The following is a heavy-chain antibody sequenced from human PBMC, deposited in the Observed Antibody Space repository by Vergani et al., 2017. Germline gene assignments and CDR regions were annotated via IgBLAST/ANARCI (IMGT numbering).Heavy chain of an antibody. CDR2: INPNSGGT. J-gene: IGHJ6*03. CDR1: GYTFTGYY. CDR3: AREGVAPALTNYYYYYYMDV. V-gene: IGHV1-2*02. D-gene: IGHD2-2*01. Sequence: QVQLVQSGAEVKKPGASVKVSCKASGYTFTGYYMHWVRQAPGQGLEWMGWINPNSGGTNYAQKFQGRVTMTRATSISTAYMELSRLRSDDTAVYYCAREGVAPALTNYYYYYYMDVWGKGTTVTVSS.